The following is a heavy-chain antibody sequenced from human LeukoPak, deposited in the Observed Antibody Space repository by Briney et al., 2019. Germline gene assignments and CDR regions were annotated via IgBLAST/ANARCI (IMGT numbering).Heavy chain of an antibody. CDR3: ARVAGDYGDFFDY. V-gene: IGHV4-30-4*01. CDR2: IFHSGTT. D-gene: IGHD4-17*01. Sequence: SQTLSLTCTVSGGSLSSDDYYCSWIRIRQPPSKGLEWFGYIFHSGTTYYNPSLESRVAISVETSKNHFSLSLTSVTAADTAMYYCARVAGDYGDFFDYWGQGTLVTVSS. CDR1: GGSLSSDDYY. J-gene: IGHJ4*02.